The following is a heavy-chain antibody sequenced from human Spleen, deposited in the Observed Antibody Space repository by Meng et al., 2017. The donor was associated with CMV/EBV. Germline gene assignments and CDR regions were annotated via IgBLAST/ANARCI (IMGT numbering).Heavy chain of an antibody. CDR2: VCGRDSTI. CDR3: ASSGCDLAYWEFVF. J-gene: IGHJ2*01. V-gene: IGHV3-11*04. D-gene: IGHD1-26*01. CDR1: GCAVSGYS. Sequence: SGCAVSGYSVSWIRRTRGKGAEGVWYVCGRDSTIYYAYTLKGQFAISRYNATSSLDLQMNSLRAEDTTVYYCASSGCDLAYWEFVFWGHGTLVTVSS.